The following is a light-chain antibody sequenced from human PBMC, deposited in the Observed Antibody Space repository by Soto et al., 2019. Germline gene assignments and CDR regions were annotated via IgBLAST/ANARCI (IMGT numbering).Light chain of an antibody. Sequence: DIQMTQSPSSLSASVGDRVTITCRASQNISNYLNWYQQKPGKAPKLLIYAASNLQSGVPSRFSGSGSGTDFTLTISSLQPEDFATYYCQQSYSTLLLTFGGGTKVDIK. V-gene: IGKV1-39*01. J-gene: IGKJ4*01. CDR2: AAS. CDR1: QNISNY. CDR3: QQSYSTLLLT.